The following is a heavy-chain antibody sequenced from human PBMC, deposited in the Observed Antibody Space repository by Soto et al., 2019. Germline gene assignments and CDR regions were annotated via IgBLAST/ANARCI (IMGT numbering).Heavy chain of an antibody. Sequence: GASVKVSCKASGGTFSSYAISWVRQAPGQGLEWMGGIIPIFGTANYAQKFQGRVTITADESTSTAYMELSSLRSEDTAVYYCARDSSGSRTPYYYYGMDVWGQGTTVTVSS. V-gene: IGHV1-69*13. CDR1: GGTFSSYA. CDR2: IIPIFGTA. J-gene: IGHJ6*02. CDR3: ARDSSGSRTPYYYYGMDV. D-gene: IGHD3-10*01.